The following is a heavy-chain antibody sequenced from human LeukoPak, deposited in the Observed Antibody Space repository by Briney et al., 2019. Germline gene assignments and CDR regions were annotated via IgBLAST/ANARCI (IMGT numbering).Heavy chain of an antibody. CDR2: ISGSGGST. V-gene: IGHV3-23*01. D-gene: IGHD2-15*01. CDR3: AKDPTYCSGGSCYQYNWFDP. Sequence: PGGSLRLSCAASGFTFSSYAMSWVRQAPGKGLEWVSAISGSGGSTYYADSVKGRFTISRDNSKNTLYLQMNSLRAEDTAVYYCAKDPTYCSGGSCYQYNWFDPWGQGTLVTVSS. CDR1: GFTFSSYA. J-gene: IGHJ5*02.